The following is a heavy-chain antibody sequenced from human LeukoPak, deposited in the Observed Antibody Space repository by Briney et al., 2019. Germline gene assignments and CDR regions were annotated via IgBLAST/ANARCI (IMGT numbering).Heavy chain of an antibody. D-gene: IGHD2-2*01. J-gene: IGHJ5*02. CDR3: ARDDCSSISCYHNWFDP. CDR2: IKQDGSEK. V-gene: IGHV3-7*01. Sequence: GGSLALAWAATGFTFGRYVVSWGRQAPGKGLEWVANIKQDGSEKYYVDSVKGRFTISRDNAKNSLYLQMNSLRAEDTAVYYCARDDCSSISCYHNWFDPWGQGTLVTVSS. CDR1: GFTFGRYV.